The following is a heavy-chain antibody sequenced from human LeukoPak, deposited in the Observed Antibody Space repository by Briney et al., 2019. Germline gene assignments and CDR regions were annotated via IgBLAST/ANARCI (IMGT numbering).Heavy chain of an antibody. V-gene: IGHV4-59*01. CDR3: ARHDYGDTRDY. Sequence: SETLSLTCTVSGGSINDYYWSWIRQPPGKGLEWIGYIHYSGRANYNPSLKSRVTISVDTSKIQFSLRLTSVTAADTAVYYCARHDYGDTRDYWGPGTLVTASS. D-gene: IGHD4-17*01. J-gene: IGHJ4*02. CDR1: GGSINDYY. CDR2: IHYSGRA.